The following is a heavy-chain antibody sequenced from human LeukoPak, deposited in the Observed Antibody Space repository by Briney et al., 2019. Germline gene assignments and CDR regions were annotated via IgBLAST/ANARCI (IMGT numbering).Heavy chain of an antibody. Sequence: GGSLRLSCVASGFTFINYEIHWVRQAPGKGLEWVAVIWYDGSNKYYADSVKGRFTISRDNSKNTLYLQMNSLRAEDTAVYYCARDSYGMDVWGQGTTVTVSS. CDR1: GFTFINYE. CDR3: ARDSYGMDV. J-gene: IGHJ6*02. V-gene: IGHV3-33*08. CDR2: IWYDGSNK.